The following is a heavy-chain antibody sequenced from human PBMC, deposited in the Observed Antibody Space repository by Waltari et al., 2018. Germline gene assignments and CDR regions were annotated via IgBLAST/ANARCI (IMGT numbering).Heavy chain of an antibody. CDR1: GHSLTSFD. J-gene: IGHJ4*02. CDR2: MNPDSGNT. D-gene: IGHD4-17*01. V-gene: IGHV1-8*01. CDR3: AREFYYSDAFTGV. Sequence: VQLVQSGAEVKKPGASVKVSCKASGHSLTSFDIYWVRPAAGQGLEWMGWMNPDSGNTGYAEKFQGRVTMTRDTSISTAYMELSSLRSEDTAVYYCAREFYYSDAFTGVWGQGTLVTVSS.